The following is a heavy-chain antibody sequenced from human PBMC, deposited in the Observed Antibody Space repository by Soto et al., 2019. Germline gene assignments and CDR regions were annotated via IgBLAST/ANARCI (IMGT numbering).Heavy chain of an antibody. CDR3: AKDQGTYYYDSSGYFDY. D-gene: IGHD3-22*01. J-gene: IGHJ4*02. CDR1: GFTFDDYA. CDR2: ISWNSGSI. V-gene: IGHV3-9*01. Sequence: PGGSLRLSCAASGFTFDDYAMHWVRQAPGKGLEWVSGISWNSGSIGYADSVKGRFTISRDNAKNSLYLQMNSLRAEDTALYYCAKDQGTYYYDSSGYFDYWGQGTLVTVSS.